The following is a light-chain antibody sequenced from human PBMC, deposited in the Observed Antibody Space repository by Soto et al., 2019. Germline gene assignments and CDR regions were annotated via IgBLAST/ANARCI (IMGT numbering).Light chain of an antibody. CDR1: QSVLYSSNNKNY. V-gene: IGKV4-1*01. Sequence: DIVMTQSPDSLAESLGERATINCKSSQSVLYSSNNKNYLAWYQQKSGQPPKLLIYWASTRESGVPDRFSGSGSGTDFTLTISSLQAADVAVYYCQQYYSSPWTFGQGTKVDIK. CDR3: QQYYSSPWT. J-gene: IGKJ1*01. CDR2: WAS.